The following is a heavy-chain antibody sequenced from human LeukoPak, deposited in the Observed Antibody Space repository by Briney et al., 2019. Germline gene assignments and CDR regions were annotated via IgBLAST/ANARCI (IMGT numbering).Heavy chain of an antibody. D-gene: IGHD5-18*01. CDR2: IYYSGST. CDR1: GGSISSYY. Sequence: SETLSLTCTVSGGSISSYYWSWIRQPPGKGLEWIGYIYYSGSTNYNPSLKSRVTISVDTSKNQFSLKLSSVTAADTAVYYCAREGLYGYSYCLLDYWGQGTLVTVSS. CDR3: AREGLYGYSYCLLDY. J-gene: IGHJ4*02. V-gene: IGHV4-59*01.